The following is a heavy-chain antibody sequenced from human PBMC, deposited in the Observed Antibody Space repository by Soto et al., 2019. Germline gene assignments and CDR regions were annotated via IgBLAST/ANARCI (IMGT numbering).Heavy chain of an antibody. CDR3: ARGHTYGYIFYY. J-gene: IGHJ4*02. Sequence: GGSLRLSCAASTFTLSDFYMSWIRQAPGKGLEWVSYISRSGSAIYYADSVKGRFTISRDKAKDSLYLQMNSLTAEDTAVYYCARGHTYGYIFYYWGQGTPVTVSS. V-gene: IGHV3-11*01. CDR2: ISRSGSAI. D-gene: IGHD5-18*01. CDR1: TFTLSDFY.